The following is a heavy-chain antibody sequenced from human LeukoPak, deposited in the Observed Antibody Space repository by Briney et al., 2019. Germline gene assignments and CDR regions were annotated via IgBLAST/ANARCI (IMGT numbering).Heavy chain of an antibody. J-gene: IGHJ6*03. CDR1: GYTFTSYY. Sequence: GASVKVSCKASGYTFTSYYMHWVRQAPGQGLEWMGIINPSGGSTSYAQKFQGRVTITADKSTSTAYMELSSLRSEDTAVYYCARAHSGPGHYYYYMDVWGKGTTVTVSS. CDR2: INPSGGST. V-gene: IGHV1-46*01. CDR3: ARAHSGPGHYYYYMDV. D-gene: IGHD1-26*01.